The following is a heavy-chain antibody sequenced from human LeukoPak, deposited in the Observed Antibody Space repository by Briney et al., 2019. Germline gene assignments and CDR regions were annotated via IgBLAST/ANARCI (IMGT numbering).Heavy chain of an antibody. D-gene: IGHD4-17*01. J-gene: IGHJ5*02. CDR2: INHSGST. CDR1: GGSFSGYY. CDR3: ASTAVTTVTTSWFDP. V-gene: IGHV4-34*01. Sequence: SETLSLTCAVYGGSFSGYYWSWIRQPPGKGLEWIGEINHSGSTNYNPSLKSRVTISVDTSKNQFSLKLSSVTAADTAVYYCASTAVTTVTTSWFDPWGQGTLVTVSS.